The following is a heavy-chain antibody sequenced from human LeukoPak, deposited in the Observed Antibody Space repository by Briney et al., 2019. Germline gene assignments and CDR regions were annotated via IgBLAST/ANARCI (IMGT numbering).Heavy chain of an antibody. V-gene: IGHV4-4*07. D-gene: IGHD6-19*01. CDR1: GGSITSYY. J-gene: IGHJ4*02. CDR3: ARDSGSSGWTRFDY. CDR2: IYSSGST. Sequence: KPSETLSLTCTVSGGSITSYYWSWIRQPAGNGLEWIGRIYSSGSTNYNPSLKSRVTMSVGTSKNQFSLKLSSVTAADTGVYYCARDSGSSGWTRFDYWGQGTLVTVSS.